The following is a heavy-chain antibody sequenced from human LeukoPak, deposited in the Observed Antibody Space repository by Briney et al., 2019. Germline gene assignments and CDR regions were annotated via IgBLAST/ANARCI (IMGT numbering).Heavy chain of an antibody. CDR3: ARSPTDEMATIEAYYMGV. J-gene: IGHJ6*03. CDR2: FYSNENI. V-gene: IGHV4-61*02. D-gene: IGHD5-24*01. Sequence: SETLSLTCTVSGGSFSNGLSYWSWIRQPAGKGLEWIGLFYSNENIYYNPSLKSRVTISLDTSKNQFSLNLSSVTAADTAVYYCARSPTDEMATIEAYYMGVWGKGTTVTVSS. CDR1: GGSFSNGLSY.